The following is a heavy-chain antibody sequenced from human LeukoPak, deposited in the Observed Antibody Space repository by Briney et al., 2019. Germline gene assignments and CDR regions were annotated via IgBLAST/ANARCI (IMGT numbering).Heavy chain of an antibody. CDR1: GFTLSSYW. D-gene: IGHD3-3*01. Sequence: GGSLRLSCAASGFTLSSYWMSWVRQAPGKGLEWVANIKQDGSEKYYVDSVKGRFTISRDNAKNSLYLQMNSLRAEDTAVYYCARDRYFWSGYVRPRVPYGMDVWGQGTTVTVSS. V-gene: IGHV3-7*01. CDR3: ARDRYFWSGYVRPRVPYGMDV. CDR2: IKQDGSEK. J-gene: IGHJ6*02.